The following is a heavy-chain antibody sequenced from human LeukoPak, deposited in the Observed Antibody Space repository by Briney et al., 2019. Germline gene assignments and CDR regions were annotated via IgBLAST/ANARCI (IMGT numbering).Heavy chain of an antibody. Sequence: SETLSLTCTVSGYSISSGYYWGWIRQPPGKGLEWIGSFYDSGNTYYNPSLKSRVTISVDTSKNQFSLKVRSVTAADTAVYYCARQYSSSWYVWFDPWGQGTLVTVSS. V-gene: IGHV4-38-2*02. D-gene: IGHD6-13*01. CDR3: ARQYSSSWYVWFDP. CDR1: GYSISSGYY. J-gene: IGHJ5*02. CDR2: FYDSGNT.